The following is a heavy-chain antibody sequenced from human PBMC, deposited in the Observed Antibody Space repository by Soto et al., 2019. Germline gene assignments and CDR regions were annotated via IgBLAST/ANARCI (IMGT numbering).Heavy chain of an antibody. J-gene: IGHJ4*02. V-gene: IGHV3-30*18. CDR3: AKGGEVGGVLGDH. CDR1: GFSFNTFG. D-gene: IGHD1-26*01. Sequence: QVQLVESWGGVVQPGMSLRLSCEASGFSFNTFGMQWVRQVLGKGLEWVVFISYDGSYQYYADSVQGRLTITRDNSMNTLKMQLNSLRREDTAVYYCAKGGEVGGVLGDHWGQGTLVTVSS. CDR2: ISYDGSYQ.